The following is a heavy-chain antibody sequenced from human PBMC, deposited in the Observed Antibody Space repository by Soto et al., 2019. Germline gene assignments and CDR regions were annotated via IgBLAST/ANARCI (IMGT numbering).Heavy chain of an antibody. CDR2: IYYSGST. CDR1: GGSISSYY. V-gene: IGHV4-59*08. Sequence: SETLSLTCTVSGGSISSYYWSWIRQPPGKGLEWIGYIYYSGSTNYNPSLRSLVTISVDTSKNQFSLRLGSVTAADTAVYHCARSFFYCLRVDHYLKAFWGQGSSDIGSS. CDR3: ARSFFYCLRVDHYLKAF. J-gene: IGHJ6*01. D-gene: IGHD2-8*02.